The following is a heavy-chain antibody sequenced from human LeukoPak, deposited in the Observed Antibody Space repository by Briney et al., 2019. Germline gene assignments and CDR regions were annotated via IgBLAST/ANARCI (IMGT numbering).Heavy chain of an antibody. J-gene: IGHJ3*02. CDR3: THYYDSSGYYGAFDI. V-gene: IGHV3-73*01. CDR2: IRNKAKSYAT. D-gene: IGHD3-22*01. Sequence: GGSLKLSCAASGFTFSDSAMHWVRQASGKGLEWVGRIRNKAKSYATAYAESVKGRFTISRDDSKNTAYLQMNSLKTEDTAVYYSTHYYDSSGYYGAFDIWGQGTMVTVSS. CDR1: GFTFSDSA.